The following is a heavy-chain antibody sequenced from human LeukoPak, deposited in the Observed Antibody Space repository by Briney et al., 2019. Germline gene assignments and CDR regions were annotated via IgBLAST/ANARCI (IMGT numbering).Heavy chain of an antibody. V-gene: IGHV3-74*01. CDR3: ARGGYYGSGRYYFVS. CDR1: GFTFSSNG. CDR2: IKSDGSNT. J-gene: IGHJ4*02. Sequence: PGGSLRLSCAASGFTFSSNGMHWVRHAPGKGLVWVSRIKSDGSNTNYADPVKGRFTIYTANTKNTLHLQMTSRRAAATAVYYCARGGYYGSGRYYFVSWGQGTLVTVSS. D-gene: IGHD3-3*01.